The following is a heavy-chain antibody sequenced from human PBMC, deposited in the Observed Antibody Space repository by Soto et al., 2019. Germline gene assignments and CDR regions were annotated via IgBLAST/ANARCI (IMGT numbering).Heavy chain of an antibody. D-gene: IGHD2-2*01. CDR1: GYTFTSYG. CDR2: ISAYNGNT. V-gene: IGHV1-18*01. J-gene: IGHJ6*02. Sequence: ASVKVSCKAPGYTFTSYGIRCVRQAPGQGLEWMGWISAYNGNTNYAQKLQGRVTMTTDTSTSTAYMELRSLRSDDTAVYYCARGEVPPKYYYYGMDVWGQGTTVTVSS. CDR3: ARGEVPPKYYYYGMDV.